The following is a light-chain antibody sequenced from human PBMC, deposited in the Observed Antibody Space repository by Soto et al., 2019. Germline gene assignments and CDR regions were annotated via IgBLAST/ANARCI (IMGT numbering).Light chain of an antibody. CDR1: SSDIGGSNY. CDR3: CSYTSTSTLYV. CDR2: DVT. J-gene: IGLJ1*01. Sequence: QSVLTQPASVSGSPGQSITISCTGTSSDIGGSNYVSWYQQHPGKAPKVMIYDVTNRPSGVSDRFSGSKSGNTASLTISGLQAEDEADYYCCSYTSTSTLYVFGTGTKVTVL. V-gene: IGLV2-14*01.